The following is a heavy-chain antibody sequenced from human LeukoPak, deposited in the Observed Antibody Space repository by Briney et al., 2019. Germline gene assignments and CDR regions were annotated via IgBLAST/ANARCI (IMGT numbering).Heavy chain of an antibody. CDR1: GGSSSSGGYS. D-gene: IGHD3-10*01. CDR3: AREHEPRRGAFDI. Sequence: KPSQTLSLTCAVSGGSSSSGGYSWSWIRQPPGKGLEWIGYIYHSGSTYYNPSLKSRVTISVDRSKNQFSLKLSSVTVADTAVYYCAREHEPRRGAFDIWGQGTMVTVSS. CDR2: IYHSGST. V-gene: IGHV4-30-2*01. J-gene: IGHJ3*02.